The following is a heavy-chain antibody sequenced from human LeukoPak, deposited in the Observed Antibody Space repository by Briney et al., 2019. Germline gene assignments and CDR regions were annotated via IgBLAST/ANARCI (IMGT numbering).Heavy chain of an antibody. CDR1: GFSFSSYS. Sequence: PGGSLRLSCAASGFSFSSYSMNWVRQAPGKGLEWVSSISSSSTYIYYADSVKGRFTISRDNAKNSLYLQMNSLRAEDTAVYYCARGGKISSSRYGDWFDPWGQGTLVTVSS. D-gene: IGHD6-13*01. V-gene: IGHV3-21*01. CDR2: ISSSSTYI. CDR3: ARGGKISSSRYGDWFDP. J-gene: IGHJ5*02.